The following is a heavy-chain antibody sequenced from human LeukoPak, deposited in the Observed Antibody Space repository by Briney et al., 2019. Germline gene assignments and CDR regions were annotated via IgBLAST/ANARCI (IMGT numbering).Heavy chain of an antibody. CDR1: GFTFSSYE. Sequence: HTGGSLRLSCAASGFTFSSYEMNWVRQAPGKGLDWVSYISSSGSTISYADSVKGRFTISRDNSKNTLYLQMNSLRAEDTAVYYCAKRGYYDSSGWPDAFDIWGQGTMVTVSS. V-gene: IGHV3-48*03. D-gene: IGHD3-22*01. CDR2: ISSSGSTI. CDR3: AKRGYYDSSGWPDAFDI. J-gene: IGHJ3*02.